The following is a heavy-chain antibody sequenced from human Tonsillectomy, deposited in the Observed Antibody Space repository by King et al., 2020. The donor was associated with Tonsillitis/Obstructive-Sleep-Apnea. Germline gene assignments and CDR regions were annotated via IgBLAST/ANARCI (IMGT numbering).Heavy chain of an antibody. D-gene: IGHD3-3*01. CDR2: IYYSGST. J-gene: IGHJ4*02. V-gene: IGHV4-61*01. Sequence: VQLQESGPGLVKPSETLSLTCTVSGGSVSSGSYYWSWIRQPPGKGLEWSGYIYYSGSTNYNPSLKSRVTISVDTSKNQFSLKLSSVTAADTAVYYCARVITIFGVEIERAYDYWGQGTLVTVSS. CDR3: ARVITIFGVEIERAYDY. CDR1: GGSVSSGSYY.